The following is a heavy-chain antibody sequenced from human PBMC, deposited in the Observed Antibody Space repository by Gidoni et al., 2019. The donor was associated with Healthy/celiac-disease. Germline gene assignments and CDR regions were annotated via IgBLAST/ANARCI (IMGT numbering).Heavy chain of an antibody. V-gene: IGHV3-7*03. J-gene: IGHJ6*02. CDR1: GFTFSSYW. D-gene: IGHD6-13*01. CDR2: IKQDGSEK. CDR3: ARDDEGAAAGILWTLPRGYYGMDV. Sequence: EVQLVESGGGLVQPGGSLRLSCAASGFTFSSYWMSWVRPAPGKGLEWVANIKQDGSEKYYVDSVKGRFTISRDNAKNSLYLQMNSLRAEDTAVYYCARDDEGAAAGILWTLPRGYYGMDVWGQGTTVTVSS.